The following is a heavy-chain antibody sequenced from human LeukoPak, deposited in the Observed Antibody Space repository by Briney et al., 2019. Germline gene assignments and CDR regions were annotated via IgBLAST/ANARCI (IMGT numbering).Heavy chain of an antibody. CDR3: ARSGPNCSGGSCYYRRAFDI. D-gene: IGHD2-15*01. CDR1: GGSISSYY. CDR2: IYTSGST. V-gene: IGHV4-4*07. Sequence: SETLSLTCTVSGGSISSYYWSWIRRPAGKGLEWIGRIYTSGSTNYNPSLKSRVTMSVDTSKNQFSLKLSSVTAADTAVYYCARSGPNCSGGSCYYRRAFDIWGQGTMVTVSS. J-gene: IGHJ3*02.